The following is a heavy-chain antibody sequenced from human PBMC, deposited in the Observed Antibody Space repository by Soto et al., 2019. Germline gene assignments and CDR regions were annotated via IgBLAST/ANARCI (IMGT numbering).Heavy chain of an antibody. CDR2: IIPFFGTP. J-gene: IGHJ4*02. D-gene: IGHD2-21*02. CDR3: ASHHGGDGPRTFDD. Sequence: QVQLVQSGAEVKKPGSSVKVSCKASGGTFSSYAFNWVRQAPGQGLEWMGGIIPFFGTPDYAQKFQDRVTITADKSTSTAYMELSSLRSEDTAVYYGASHHGGDGPRTFDDWGQGTLVTVSS. CDR1: GGTFSSYA. V-gene: IGHV1-69*06.